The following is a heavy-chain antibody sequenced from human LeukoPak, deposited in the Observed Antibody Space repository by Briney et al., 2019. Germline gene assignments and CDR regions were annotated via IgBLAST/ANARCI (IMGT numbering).Heavy chain of an antibody. CDR1: GFTFSSYA. CDR2: ISGSGGST. V-gene: IGHV3-23*01. CDR3: AKDRLSGYDVRGKVYFDY. D-gene: IGHD5-12*01. Sequence: GGSLRLSCAASGFTFSSYAMSWVRQAPGKGLEWVSAISGSGGSTYYADSVKGRFTISRDNSKNTLYLQMNSLRAEDTAVYYCAKDRLSGYDVRGKVYFDYWGQGTLVTVSS. J-gene: IGHJ4*02.